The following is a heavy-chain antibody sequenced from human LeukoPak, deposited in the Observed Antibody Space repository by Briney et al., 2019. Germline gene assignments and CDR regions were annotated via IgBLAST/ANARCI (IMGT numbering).Heavy chain of an antibody. Sequence: SVKVSCKASGGTFSSYAISWVRQAPGQGLEWMGGIIPIFGTANYAQKFQGRVTITTDESTSTAYMELSSLRSEDTAVFYCARGVSVTYYYYYMDVWGKGTTVTVSS. V-gene: IGHV1-69*05. CDR2: IIPIFGTA. CDR1: GGTFSSYA. CDR3: ARGVSVTYYYYYMDV. D-gene: IGHD4-11*01. J-gene: IGHJ6*03.